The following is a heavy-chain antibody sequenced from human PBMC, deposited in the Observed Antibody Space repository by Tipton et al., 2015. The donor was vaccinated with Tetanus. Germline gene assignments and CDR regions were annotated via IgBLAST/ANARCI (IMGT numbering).Heavy chain of an antibody. V-gene: IGHV4-39*01. D-gene: IGHD5-12*01. Sequence: TLSLTCSVSGFSVSSSAYYWGWIRQPPGKGLEWIGSAYYSGTTKYNPALKSRVTISVDTSKNQFSLRLSSVTAADTAVYYCAGPTLAHDAFDFWGQGTMVTVS. CDR3: AGPTLAHDAFDF. CDR1: GFSVSSSAYY. CDR2: AYYSGTT. J-gene: IGHJ3*01.